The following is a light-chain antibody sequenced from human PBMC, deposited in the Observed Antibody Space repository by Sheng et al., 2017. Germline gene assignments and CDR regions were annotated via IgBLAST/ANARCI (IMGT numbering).Light chain of an antibody. CDR1: QGFSNS. CDR2: DAS. Sequence: DIQMTQSPSSLSASVGDRVSITCRASQGFSNSLAWYQQKPGKAPKLLLYDASTLESGVPSRFRGSGSETDYTLTISSLQPEDFATYYCQQYYNTPFTFGGGTKVEIK. CDR3: QQYYNTPFT. V-gene: IGKV1-NL1*01. J-gene: IGKJ4*01.